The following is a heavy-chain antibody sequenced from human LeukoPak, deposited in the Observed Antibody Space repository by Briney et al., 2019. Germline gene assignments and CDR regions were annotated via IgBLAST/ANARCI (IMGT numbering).Heavy chain of an antibody. CDR3: ARDQGDYVWGSSPDAFDI. J-gene: IGHJ3*02. D-gene: IGHD3-16*01. CDR1: RFTFSSYW. CDR2: IKQDGSEK. V-gene: IGHV3-7*04. Sequence: PGGSLRLSCAASRFTFSSYWMSWVCRAPGKGLEWVANIKQDGSEKYYVDSVKGRFTISRDNAKNSLYLQMNSLRAEDTAVYYCARDQGDYVWGSSPDAFDIWGQGTLVTVSS.